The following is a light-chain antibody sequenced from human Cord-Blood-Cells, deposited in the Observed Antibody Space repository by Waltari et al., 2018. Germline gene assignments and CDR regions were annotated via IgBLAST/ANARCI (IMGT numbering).Light chain of an antibody. CDR1: QDISNY. CDR2: DAS. J-gene: IGKJ1*01. Sequence: DIQMTQSPSSLSASVRDRVTITCQASQDISNYLNWYQQKPGNAPKLLIYDASNLETGVPSRFSGSGSGTYFTFTISSLQPEYIATYYCQQYDNLPRTFGQGTKVEIK. CDR3: QQYDNLPRT. V-gene: IGKV1-33*01.